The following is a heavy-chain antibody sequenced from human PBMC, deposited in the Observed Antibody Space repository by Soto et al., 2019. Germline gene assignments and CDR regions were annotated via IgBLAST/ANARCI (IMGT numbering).Heavy chain of an antibody. V-gene: IGHV3-11*06. CDR1: GFTFSDYY. CDR2: ISSSSSYT. D-gene: IGHD6-19*01. J-gene: IGHJ4*02. CDR3: ARGAVAGIGSFDY. Sequence: GSLRLSCAASGFTFSDYYMSWIRQAPGKGLEWVSYISSSSSYTNYADSVKGRFTISRDNAKNSLYLQMNSLRAEDTAVYYCARGAVAGIGSFDYWGQGTLVTVSS.